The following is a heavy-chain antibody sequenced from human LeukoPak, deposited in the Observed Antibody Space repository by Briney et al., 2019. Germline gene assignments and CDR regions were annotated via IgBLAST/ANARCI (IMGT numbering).Heavy chain of an antibody. CDR1: GGSFSGCY. J-gene: IGHJ4*02. V-gene: IGHV4-34*01. CDR3: ARVSGATLFDY. D-gene: IGHD1-26*01. CDR2: INHSGST. Sequence: PSETLSLTCAVYGGSFSGCYWSWIRQPPGKGLEWIGEINHSGSTNYNPSLKSRVTISVDTSKNQFSLKLSSVTAADTAVYYCARVSGATLFDYWGQGTLVTVSS.